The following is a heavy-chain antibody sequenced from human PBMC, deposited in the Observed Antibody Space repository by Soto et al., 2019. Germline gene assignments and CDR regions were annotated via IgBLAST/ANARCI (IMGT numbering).Heavy chain of an antibody. V-gene: IGHV3-33*01. CDR1: GFNFRSYG. CDR2: IRYDGSYK. J-gene: IGHJ3*02. D-gene: IGHD2-15*01. CDR3: AREWGKVVLGAFDI. Sequence: GGSLRLSCVASGFNFRSYGMHWVRQAQGKGLEWVAGIRYDGSYKYYVDSVKGRFTISRDNLKNTLYLQMNSLRAEDMAVYYCAREWGKVVLGAFDIWGQGTMVNVSS.